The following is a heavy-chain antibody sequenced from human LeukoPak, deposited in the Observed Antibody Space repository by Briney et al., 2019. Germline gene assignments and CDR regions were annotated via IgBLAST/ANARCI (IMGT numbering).Heavy chain of an antibody. J-gene: IGHJ4*02. Sequence: PSETLSLTCTVSGGSISSSSYYWGWIRQPPGKGLEWLGSIYYSGSTYYNPSLKSRVTISVDTSKNQFSLKLSSVTAADTAVYYCARQRGGYSYGYFDYWGQGTLVTVSS. CDR3: ARQRGGYSYGYFDY. CDR1: GGSISSSSYY. V-gene: IGHV4-39*01. D-gene: IGHD5-18*01. CDR2: IYYSGST.